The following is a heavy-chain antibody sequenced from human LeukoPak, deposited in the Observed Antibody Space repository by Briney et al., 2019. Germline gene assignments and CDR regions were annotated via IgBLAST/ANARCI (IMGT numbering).Heavy chain of an antibody. CDR3: ARGVGAFEI. D-gene: IGHD3-3*01. CDR2: IRGSSKTE. V-gene: IGHV3-48*01. J-gene: IGHJ3*02. Sequence: GGTLRLSCAASGFTFSLYSMNWVRQAPGKGLEWISYIRGSSKTEDYADSVKGRFTISRDNAKNSLYLQMSSLRAEDTAAYYCARGVGAFEIWGQGTMVTVSS. CDR1: GFTFSLYS.